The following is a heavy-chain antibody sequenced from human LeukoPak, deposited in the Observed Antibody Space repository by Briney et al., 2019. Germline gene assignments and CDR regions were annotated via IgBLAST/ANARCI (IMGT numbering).Heavy chain of an antibody. CDR3: PRGYSSGWYGNWYFDL. J-gene: IGHJ2*01. CDR1: GGTFSSYA. D-gene: IGHD6-19*01. Sequence: SVTVSCKASGGTFSSYAISWVRQAPGQGLEWMGGIIPIFGTANYAQKFQGRVTITADESTSTAYMELSSLRSEDTAVYHCPRGYSSGWYGNWYFDLWGRGSLVTVSS. V-gene: IGHV1-69*01. CDR2: IIPIFGTA.